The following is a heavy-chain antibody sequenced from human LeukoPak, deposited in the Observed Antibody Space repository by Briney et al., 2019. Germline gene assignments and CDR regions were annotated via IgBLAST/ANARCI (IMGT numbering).Heavy chain of an antibody. CDR1: GFTSSDYW. CDR3: TARYCSGATCSYY. CDR2: VNKDGSET. J-gene: IGHJ4*02. D-gene: IGHD2-15*01. V-gene: IGHV3-74*01. Sequence: GGSLRLSCAASGFTSSDYWMHWVRQAPGKGLVWLSRVNKDGSETKYADTVKGRFTISRDNAKNTLFLQMNSLRAGDTAVYYCTARYCSGATCSYYWGQGTLVTVST.